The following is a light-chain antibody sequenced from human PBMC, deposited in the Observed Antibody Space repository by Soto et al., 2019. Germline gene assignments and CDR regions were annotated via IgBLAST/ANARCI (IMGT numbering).Light chain of an antibody. CDR3: KQRGSWPLT. V-gene: IGKV3-11*01. CDR1: QSISNY. Sequence: EVVLTQSPVTVSLSPGERATLSCRASQSISNYLAWYQQRPGQPPSLVIYDASKRAPGIPARFSGSGSGTDFTLTISGLQPEDSAVYYCKQRGSWPLTFGGGTKVEI. CDR2: DAS. J-gene: IGKJ4*01.